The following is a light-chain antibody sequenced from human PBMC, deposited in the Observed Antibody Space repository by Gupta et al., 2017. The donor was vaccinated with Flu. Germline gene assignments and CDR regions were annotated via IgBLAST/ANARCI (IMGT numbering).Light chain of an antibody. CDR2: HYT. CDR3: QAWDGNPLV. J-gene: IGLJ2*01. V-gene: IGLV3-1*01. Sequence: SPGHTASLTCSGDKFSPHYAPWYWQKPGQSTVLIIYHYTMRPSEIPARFSGSNSGDTATLTISGTQAVDEADYYCQAWDGNPLVFGGGTKLTVV. CDR1: KFSPHY.